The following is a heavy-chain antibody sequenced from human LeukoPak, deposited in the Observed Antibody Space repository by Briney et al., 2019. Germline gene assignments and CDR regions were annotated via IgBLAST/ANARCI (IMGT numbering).Heavy chain of an antibody. CDR3: ARDLRVGKWFDP. CDR1: GFSLSRNG. V-gene: IGHV3-30*02. J-gene: IGHJ5*02. CDR2: ILSDGSYE. D-gene: IGHD3-10*01. Sequence: GGSLRLSCATSGFSLSRNGMHWVRQAPGQGLEWVAFILSDGSYEYYADSVKGRFTISRDTSRNTLFLQMNSLRTEDTAVYYCARDLRVGKWFDPWGQGTPVTVSS.